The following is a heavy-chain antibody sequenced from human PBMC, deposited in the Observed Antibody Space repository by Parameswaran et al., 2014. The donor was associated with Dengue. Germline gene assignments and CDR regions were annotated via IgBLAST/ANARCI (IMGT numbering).Heavy chain of an antibody. Sequence: KWIRQPQEGLEWVSFISSSGRTIYYADSVKGRFTISRDNAKNSLYLQMNSLRVEDTAAYYCARGQEWLEVYFDYWGQGTLVTVSS. CDR2: ISSSGRTI. D-gene: IGHD6-19*01. V-gene: IGHV3-48*03. CDR3: ARGQEWLEVYFDY. J-gene: IGHJ4*02.